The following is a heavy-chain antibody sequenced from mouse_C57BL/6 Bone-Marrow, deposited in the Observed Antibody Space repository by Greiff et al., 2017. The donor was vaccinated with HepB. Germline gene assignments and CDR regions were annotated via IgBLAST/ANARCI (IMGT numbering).Heavy chain of an antibody. D-gene: IGHD1-1*01. V-gene: IGHV5-9-1*02. CDR3: TVVAIYYYAMDY. CDR2: ISSGGDYI. J-gene: IGHJ4*01. Sequence: EVHLVESGEGLVKPGGSLKLSCAASGFTFSSYAMSWVRQTPEKRLEWVAYISSGGDYIYYADTVKGRFTISRDNARNTLYLQMSSLKSEDTAMYYCTVVAIYYYAMDYWGQGTSVTVSS. CDR1: GFTFSSYA.